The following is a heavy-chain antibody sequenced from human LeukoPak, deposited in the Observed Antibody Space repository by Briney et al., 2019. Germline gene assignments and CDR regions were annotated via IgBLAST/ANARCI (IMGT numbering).Heavy chain of an antibody. CDR1: GYTFTSYY. CDR2: INPGGGST. CDR3: ARDNSVEDTAWWFDP. Sequence: ASVKVSCKASGYTFTSYYTHWVRQAPGQGLEWMGIINPGGGSTSYAQKFQGRVTMTRDMSTSTDYMELSSLRSEDTAVYYCARDNSVEDTAWWFDPWGQGTLVTVSS. D-gene: IGHD4-23*01. V-gene: IGHV1-46*01. J-gene: IGHJ5*02.